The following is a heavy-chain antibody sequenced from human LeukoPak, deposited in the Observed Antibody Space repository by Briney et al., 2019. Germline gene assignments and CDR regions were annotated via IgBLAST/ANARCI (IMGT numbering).Heavy chain of an antibody. J-gene: IGHJ4*02. Sequence: GGSLRLSCAASGFTFSSYSMNWVRQAPGKGLEWVPSIGSSSSYIYYADSVKGRFTISRDNAKNSLYLQMNSLRAEDTAVYYCARDGAGYYDSSGYLVDYFDYWGQGTLVTVSS. CDR3: ARDGAGYYDSSGYLVDYFDY. CDR2: IGSSSSYI. V-gene: IGHV3-21*01. D-gene: IGHD3-22*01. CDR1: GFTFSSYS.